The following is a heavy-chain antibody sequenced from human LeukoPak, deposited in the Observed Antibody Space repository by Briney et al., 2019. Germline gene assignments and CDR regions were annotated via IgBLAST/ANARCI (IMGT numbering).Heavy chain of an antibody. CDR1: GYTFTSYD. CDR2: MNPNSGNT. D-gene: IGHD3-3*01. J-gene: IGHJ5*02. CDR3: ARGRRDIWSGYYSYWFDP. Sequence: VSVKVPCKASGYTFTSYDINWVRQATGQGLEWMGWMNPNSGNTGYAQKFQGRVTMTRNTSISTAYMELSSLRSEDMAVYYCARGRRDIWSGYYSYWFDPWGQGTLVTVSS. V-gene: IGHV1-8*01.